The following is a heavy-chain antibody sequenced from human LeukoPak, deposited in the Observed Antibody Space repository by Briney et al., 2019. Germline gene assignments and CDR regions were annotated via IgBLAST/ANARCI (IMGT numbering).Heavy chain of an antibody. V-gene: IGHV1-2*04. CDR3: ARDSPYSSGWPDLDY. Sequence: ASVKVSCKASGYTFTGYYMHWVRQAPGQGLEWMGWINPNSGGTNYAQKFQGWVTMTRDTSTSTAYMELSRLRSDDTAVYYCARDSPYSSGWPDLDYWGQGTLVTVSS. J-gene: IGHJ4*02. D-gene: IGHD6-19*01. CDR1: GYTFTGYY. CDR2: INPNSGGT.